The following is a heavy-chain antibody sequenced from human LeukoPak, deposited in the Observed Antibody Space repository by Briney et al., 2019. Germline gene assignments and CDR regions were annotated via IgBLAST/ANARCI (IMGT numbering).Heavy chain of an antibody. CDR2: INPNSGGT. CDR1: GYTFTSYG. D-gene: IGHD2-8*01. Sequence: ASVKVSCKASGYTFTSYGISWVRQAPGQGLEWMGWINPNSGGTNYAQKFQGRVTMTRDTSISTAYMELSRLRSDDTAVYYCARALGVHGMDVWGQGTTVTVSS. V-gene: IGHV1-2*02. CDR3: ARALGVHGMDV. J-gene: IGHJ6*02.